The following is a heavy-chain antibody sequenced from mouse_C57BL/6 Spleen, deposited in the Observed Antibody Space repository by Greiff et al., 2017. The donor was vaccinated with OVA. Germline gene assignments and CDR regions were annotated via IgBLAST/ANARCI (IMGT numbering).Heavy chain of an antibody. D-gene: IGHD2-4*01. V-gene: IGHV14-4*01. CDR1: GFNIKDDY. CDR2: IDPENGDT. CDR3: TTTPPMIDYAMDY. J-gene: IGHJ4*01. Sequence: VQLKESGAELVRPGASVKLSCTASGFNIKDDYMHWVKQRPEQGLEWIGWIDPENGDTEYASKFQGKATITADTSSNTAYLQLSSLTSEDTAVYYCTTTPPMIDYAMDYWGQGTSVTVSS.